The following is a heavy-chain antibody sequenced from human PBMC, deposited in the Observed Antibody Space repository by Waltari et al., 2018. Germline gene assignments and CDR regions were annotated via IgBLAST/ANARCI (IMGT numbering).Heavy chain of an antibody. CDR1: GGSVSSTSFY. Sequence: QLLLQESGPGLVRPSQTLSLTCTVSGGSVSSTSFYWAWVRQPPGKGLEWMGTLYYGGDTYYNPSLKSRITLSVDTSKNQFSLDLMSVTAADTAMYYCARQGFYGSAKHFDDWGQGTVVAVSP. V-gene: IGHV4-39*01. CDR2: LYYGGDT. J-gene: IGHJ4*02. D-gene: IGHD3-10*01. CDR3: ARQGFYGSAKHFDD.